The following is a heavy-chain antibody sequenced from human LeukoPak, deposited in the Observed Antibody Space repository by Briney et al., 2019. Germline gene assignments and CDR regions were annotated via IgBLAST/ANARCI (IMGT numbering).Heavy chain of an antibody. Sequence: ASVKVSCKASGYTFTGYYMHWVRQAPGQGLEWMGWINPNSGGTNYAQKFQGRVTMTRETSISTAYMELSRLRSDDTAVYYCARAVVVVVAAKGGNWFDPWGQGTLVTVSS. V-gene: IGHV1-2*02. J-gene: IGHJ5*02. D-gene: IGHD2-15*01. CDR3: ARAVVVVVAAKGGNWFDP. CDR2: INPNSGGT. CDR1: GYTFTGYY.